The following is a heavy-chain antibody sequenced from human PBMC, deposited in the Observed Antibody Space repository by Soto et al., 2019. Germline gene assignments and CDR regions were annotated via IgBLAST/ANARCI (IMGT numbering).Heavy chain of an antibody. V-gene: IGHV5-51*01. CDR2: IFPDDSDT. D-gene: IGHD3-16*01. J-gene: IGHJ4*02. CDR3: FRGGVTSRTFDY. CDR1: GYTFTGYF. Sequence: GASVKVSCKASGYTFTGYFMHWVRQMPGQGLEWMGIIFPDDSDTRYSPSFQGHVTISVDKSISTAYVQWSSLKASDSAIYYCFRGGVTSRTFDYWGQGTLVTISS.